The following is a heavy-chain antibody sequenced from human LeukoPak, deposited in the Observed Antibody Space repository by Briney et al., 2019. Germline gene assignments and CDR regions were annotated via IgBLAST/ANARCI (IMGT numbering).Heavy chain of an antibody. J-gene: IGHJ4*02. CDR3: ASYYGDQITDVDYFDY. Sequence: PSETLSLTCTVSGGSISSSSYYWGWIRQPPGKGLEWIGSIYYSGSTYYNPSLKSRVTISVDTSKNQFSLKLSSVTAADTAVYYCASYYGDQITDVDYFDYRGQGTLVTVSS. CDR1: GGSISSSSYY. CDR2: IYYSGST. V-gene: IGHV4-39*07. D-gene: IGHD4-17*01.